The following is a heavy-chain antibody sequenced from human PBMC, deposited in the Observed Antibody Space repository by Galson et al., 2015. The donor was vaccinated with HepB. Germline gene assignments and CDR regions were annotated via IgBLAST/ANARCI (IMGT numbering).Heavy chain of an antibody. CDR1: GYTFTSYY. J-gene: IGHJ6*02. CDR2: INPRGGST. Sequence: SVKVSCKASGYTFTSYYMHWVRQAPGQGLEWMGVINPRGGSTAYAQKFQGRVTMTRDTSTSTVYLETSSLRSEDTAVYYCARTYYYDSGSYYNLGGMDVWGQGTTVTVSS. D-gene: IGHD3-10*01. V-gene: IGHV1-46*01. CDR3: ARTYYYDSGSYYNLGGMDV.